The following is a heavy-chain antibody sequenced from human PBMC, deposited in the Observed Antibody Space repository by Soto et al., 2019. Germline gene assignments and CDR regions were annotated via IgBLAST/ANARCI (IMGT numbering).Heavy chain of an antibody. CDR1: GGSFSGYY. CDR2: INHSGST. J-gene: IGHJ5*02. CDR3: ARGRGSSWYLRGWFDP. Sequence: QVQLQQWGAGLLKPSETLSLTCAVYGGSFSGYYWSWIRQPPGKGLEWIGEINHSGSTNYNPSLKSRVTISVDTSQNQFSLKLSSVTAADTAVYYCARGRGSSWYLRGWFDPWGQGTLVTVSS. V-gene: IGHV4-34*01. D-gene: IGHD6-13*01.